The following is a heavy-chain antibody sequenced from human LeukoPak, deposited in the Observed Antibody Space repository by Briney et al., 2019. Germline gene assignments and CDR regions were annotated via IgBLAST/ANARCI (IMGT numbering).Heavy chain of an antibody. D-gene: IGHD6-19*01. CDR1: GGSISSYY. Sequence: SETLSLTCTVSGGSISSYYWSWIRQPAGKVLEWIGPNLTSGSTNYNPSLKSRVTMSVDTSKNQFSLKLSSVTAADTAVYYGATDSSGWYVWFDPWGQGTLVTVSS. CDR3: ATDSSGWYVWFDP. J-gene: IGHJ5*02. CDR2: NLTSGST. V-gene: IGHV4-4*07.